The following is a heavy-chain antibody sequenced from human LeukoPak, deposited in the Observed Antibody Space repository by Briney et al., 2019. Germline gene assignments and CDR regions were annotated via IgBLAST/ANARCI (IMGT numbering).Heavy chain of an antibody. CDR2: INRNSGGH. CDR1: GYTCTGYY. D-gene: IGHD1-1*01. CDR3: ARVMKTWLQLRIGYYYGMDV. J-gene: IGHJ6*02. V-gene: IGHV1-2*02. Sequence: ASVKVSCKASGYTCTGYYMNWERQAPGQALGWVGEINRNSGGHNYAQKFQGRVTMTRDTSISTAYMELSRLRSDDTAVYYCARVMKTWLQLRIGYYYGMDVWGQGTTVTVSS.